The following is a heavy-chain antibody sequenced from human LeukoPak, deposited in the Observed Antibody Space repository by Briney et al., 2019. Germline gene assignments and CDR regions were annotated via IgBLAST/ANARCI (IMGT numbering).Heavy chain of an antibody. D-gene: IGHD3-22*01. Sequence: ASVKVSCKASGYTFTSYDINWVRQATGQGLEWMGWMNPNSGNTGYAQKFQGRVTMTRNTSISTAYMELSSLRSEDTAVYYCARDRDYYDSSGYYYFDYWGQGTLVTVSS. CDR1: GYTFTSYD. CDR2: MNPNSGNT. J-gene: IGHJ4*02. V-gene: IGHV1-8*01. CDR3: ARDRDYYDSSGYYYFDY.